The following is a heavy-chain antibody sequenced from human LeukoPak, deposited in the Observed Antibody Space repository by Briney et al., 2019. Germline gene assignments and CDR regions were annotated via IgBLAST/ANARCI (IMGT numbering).Heavy chain of an antibody. J-gene: IGHJ4*02. CDR1: GFTFSNYW. V-gene: IGHV3-7*01. D-gene: IGHD6-6*01. CDR3: ARIGYSSSSFDY. Sequence: GGSLRRSCAASGFTFSNYWMSWVRQAPGKGLEWVANIKQDGSHKYYVDSVKGRFTISRDNAKNSLYLQMNSLRAEDTAVYYCARIGYSSSSFDYWGQGTLVTVSS. CDR2: IKQDGSHK.